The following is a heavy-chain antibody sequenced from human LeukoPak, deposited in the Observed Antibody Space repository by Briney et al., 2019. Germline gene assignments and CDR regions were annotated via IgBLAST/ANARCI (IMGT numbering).Heavy chain of an antibody. V-gene: IGHV3-30-3*01. CDR3: ARSTDYYIPDY. J-gene: IGHJ4*02. CDR1: GFSFSTYP. Sequence: GGSLRLSCAAAGFSFSTYPMHWVRQAPGKGLEWVAVISYDGSNGYYADSVKGRFTISKDKSKNTLYLQMNSLRVEDTAVYYCARSTDYYIPDYWGQGTLVTVSS. CDR2: ISYDGSNG. D-gene: IGHD3-22*01.